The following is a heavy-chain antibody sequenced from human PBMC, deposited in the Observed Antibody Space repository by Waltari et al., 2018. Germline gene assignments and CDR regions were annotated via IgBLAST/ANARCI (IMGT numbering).Heavy chain of an antibody. CDR2: ITNNNGKT. CDR3: AKDHPSSGWPTFEY. D-gene: IGHD6-25*01. Sequence: EVQLVESGGGLVQPGGSLRRTCLESGLPVGSRAMNWVRQAPGKGLEWVSAITNNNGKTYYAYSVKDRFSISRDSSKNEVYLQMDSLRADDTAIYYCAKDHPSSGWPTFEYWGRGVMVTVSS. J-gene: IGHJ4*02. V-gene: IGHV3-23*04. CDR1: GLPVGSRA.